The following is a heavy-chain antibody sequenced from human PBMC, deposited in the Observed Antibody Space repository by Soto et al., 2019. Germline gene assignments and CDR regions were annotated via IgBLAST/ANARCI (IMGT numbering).Heavy chain of an antibody. CDR2: ISAYNGNT. J-gene: IGHJ6*02. V-gene: IGHV1-18*01. CDR3: ASSANGDLVATIMGDYYYYGMDV. Sequence: ASVKVSCKASGYTFTSYGISWVRQAPGQGLEWMGWISAYNGNTNYAQKLQGRVTMTTDTSTSTAYMELRSLRSDDTAVYYCASSANGDLVATIMGDYYYYGMDVWGQGTTVTVSS. CDR1: GYTFTSYG. D-gene: IGHD5-12*01.